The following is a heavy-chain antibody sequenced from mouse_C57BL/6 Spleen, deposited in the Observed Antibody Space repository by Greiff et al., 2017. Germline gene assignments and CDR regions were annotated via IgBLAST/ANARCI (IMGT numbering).Heavy chain of an antibody. CDR3: ARGYTTAHAMDY. D-gene: IGHD1-2*01. CDR2: IYPSDSET. J-gene: IGHJ4*01. CDR1: GYTFTSYW. Sequence: QVQLQQPGAELVRPGSSVKLSCKASGYTFTSYWMDWVKQRPGQGLEWIGNIYPSDSETHYNQKFKDKATLTVDKSSSTAYMQLSSLTSEDSAVYYCARGYTTAHAMDYWGQGTSVTVSS. V-gene: IGHV1-61*01.